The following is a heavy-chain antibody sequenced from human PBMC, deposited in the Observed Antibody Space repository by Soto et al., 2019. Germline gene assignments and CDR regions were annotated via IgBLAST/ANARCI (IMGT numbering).Heavy chain of an antibody. V-gene: IGHV1-2*02. J-gene: IGHJ4*02. D-gene: IGHD6-19*01. CDR3: ARAELWLIEIEY. Sequence: ASVKVSCKASGYTFTGYYIHWVRQAPGQGLEWMGWINPDSGVTNYAQNFQGRITMTRDTSISTVYMDLRRLTSDDTAVYYCARAELWLIEIEYWGQRSMVTVTS. CDR2: INPDSGVT. CDR1: GYTFTGYY.